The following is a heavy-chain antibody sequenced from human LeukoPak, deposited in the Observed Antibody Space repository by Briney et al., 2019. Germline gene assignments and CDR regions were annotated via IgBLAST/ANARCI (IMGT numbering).Heavy chain of an antibody. CDR2: IYYDGSKK. CDR1: RFTFKNDG. Sequence: GGSLRLSCAASRFTFKNDGMHWVRQAPGKGLEWVAVIYYDGSKKYYADSVKGRFTISRDNSKNTVHLEMSSLRVEDTAVYHCARSLGETTFDYWGQGTLVTVSP. V-gene: IGHV3-33*01. J-gene: IGHJ4*02. CDR3: ARSLGETTFDY. D-gene: IGHD3-16*01.